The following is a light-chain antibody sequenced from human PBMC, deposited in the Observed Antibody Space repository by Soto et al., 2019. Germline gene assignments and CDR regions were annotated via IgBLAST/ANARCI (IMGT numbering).Light chain of an antibody. CDR3: QQYGSSPVT. V-gene: IGKV3-11*01. CDR1: QSVTTS. CDR2: DAS. J-gene: IGKJ5*01. Sequence: EIVLTQSPATLSLSPGERATLSCRASQSVTTSLAWYQQKPGQAPRLLIYDASSRATAIPARFSGSGSGTDFTLTISSLEPEDFAVYYCQQYGSSPVTFGQGTRLEIK.